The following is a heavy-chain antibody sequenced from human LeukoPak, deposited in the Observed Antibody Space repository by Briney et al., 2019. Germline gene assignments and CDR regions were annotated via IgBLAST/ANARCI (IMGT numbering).Heavy chain of an antibody. CDR2: IIPIFGTA. CDR3: ARASRRALDCGGDCYLNY. V-gene: IGHV1-69*05. J-gene: IGHJ4*02. CDR1: GGTFSSYA. Sequence: EASVKVSCKASGGTFSSYAIGWARQAPGQGLEWMGRIIPIFGTANYAQKFQGRVTITTDESTSTAYMELSSLRSEDTAVYYCARASRRALDCGGDCYLNYWGQGTLVTVSS. D-gene: IGHD2-21*02.